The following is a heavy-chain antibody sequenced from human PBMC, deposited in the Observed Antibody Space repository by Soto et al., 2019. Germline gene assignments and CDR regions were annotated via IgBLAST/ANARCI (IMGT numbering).Heavy chain of an antibody. J-gene: IGHJ1*01. CDR3: AITPRHPNCTNGVCYSFQH. Sequence: VASVKVSCKASGYTFTGYYMHWVRQAPGQGLEWMGWINPNSGGTNYAQKFQGWVTMTRDTSISTAYMELSRLRSDDTAVYYCAITPRHPNCTNGVCYSFQHWGQGTLVTVSS. CDR2: INPNSGGT. D-gene: IGHD2-8*01. V-gene: IGHV1-2*04. CDR1: GYTFTGYY.